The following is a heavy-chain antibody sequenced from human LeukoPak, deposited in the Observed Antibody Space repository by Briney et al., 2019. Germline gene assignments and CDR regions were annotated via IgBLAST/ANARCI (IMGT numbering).Heavy chain of an antibody. V-gene: IGHV2-5*02. CDR1: GFSLNTNGMG. Sequence: SVPTLVKPTETLTLTFTFSGFSLNTNGMGVGWIRQSPGKALEWLALIFWDDDKRYSPSLRGRLTISKDTSKNQVVLTLTNVDPVDTGTYYCAHRHNLGRSSVVITFDVWGQGTVVTVS. CDR3: AHRHNLGRSSVVITFDV. D-gene: IGHD2-21*01. J-gene: IGHJ3*01. CDR2: IFWDDDK.